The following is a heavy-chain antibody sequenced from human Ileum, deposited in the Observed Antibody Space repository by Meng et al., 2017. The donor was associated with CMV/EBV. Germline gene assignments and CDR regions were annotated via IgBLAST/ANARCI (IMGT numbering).Heavy chain of an antibody. J-gene: IGHJ4*02. D-gene: IGHD2-2*01. CDR2: INPNSGGT. CDR1: YY. V-gene: IGHV1-2*02. CDR3: ARDRGLYCSSTSCYVRTFAFDY. Sequence: YYMRWVRQAPGQGLEWMGWINPNSGGTNYAQKFQGRVTMTRDTSISTAYMELSRLRSDDTAVYYCARDRGLYCSSTSCYVRTFAFDYWGQGTLVTVSS.